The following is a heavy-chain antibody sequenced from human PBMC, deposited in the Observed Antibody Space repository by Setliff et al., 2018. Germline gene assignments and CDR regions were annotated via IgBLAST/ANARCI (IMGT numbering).Heavy chain of an antibody. CDR3: ARDWEYYDFWSGYYTGFSSFDY. J-gene: IGHJ4*02. CDR2: ISAYNGNT. Sequence: ASVKVSCKASGGTFGTYAINWVRQAPGQGLEWMGGISAYNGNTNYAQKLQGRVTMTTDTSTSTAYMELRSLRSDDTAVYYCARDWEYYDFWSGYYTGFSSFDYWGQGTLVTVSS. CDR1: GGTFGTYA. D-gene: IGHD3-3*01. V-gene: IGHV1-18*01.